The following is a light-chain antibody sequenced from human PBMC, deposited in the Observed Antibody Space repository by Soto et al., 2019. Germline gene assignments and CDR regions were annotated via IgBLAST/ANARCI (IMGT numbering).Light chain of an antibody. CDR3: QQYNSYPWT. J-gene: IGKJ1*01. CDR1: QSISSW. V-gene: IGKV1-5*01. Sequence: DIQMTQSPSTLSASVGDRVTITCRASQSISSWLAWYQQKPGKAPKLLIYDASSLESGVPSRFSGSGSGTEFTHTINSLQPDDFATYYCQQYNSYPWTFGQGTKVEIK. CDR2: DAS.